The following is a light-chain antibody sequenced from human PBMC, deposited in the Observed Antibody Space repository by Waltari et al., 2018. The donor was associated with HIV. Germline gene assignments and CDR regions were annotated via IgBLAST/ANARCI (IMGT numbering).Light chain of an antibody. CDR1: QSISSW. V-gene: IGKV1-5*03. Sequence: DIQMTQSPSTLSASVGDRVTLTCRASQSISSWLAWYQQKPGKAPKLLIYKASSLESGVPSRFSGSGSGTEFTLTISSLQPDDFATYYCQQYNSYSRTFGQGTKVEIK. CDR3: QQYNSYSRT. CDR2: KAS. J-gene: IGKJ1*01.